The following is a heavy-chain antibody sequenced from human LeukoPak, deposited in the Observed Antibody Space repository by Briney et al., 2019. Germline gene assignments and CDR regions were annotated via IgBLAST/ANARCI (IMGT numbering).Heavy chain of an antibody. D-gene: IGHD6-19*01. CDR2: TYYRSKWYN. CDR3: ARDAGSSGWYTFDY. V-gene: IGHV6-1*01. Sequence: SQTLSLTCAISGDSVSSNNGAWNWIRQSPSRGLEWLGRTYYRSKWYNDYAVSMKGRITINPDTSKNQFSVQLNSVTPEDTAVYYCARDAGSSGWYTFDYWGQGTLVTVSS. J-gene: IGHJ4*02. CDR1: GDSVSSNNGA.